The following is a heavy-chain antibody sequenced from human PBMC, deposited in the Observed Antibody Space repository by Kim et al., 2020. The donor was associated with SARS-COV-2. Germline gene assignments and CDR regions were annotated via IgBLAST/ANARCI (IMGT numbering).Heavy chain of an antibody. CDR2: IIPIFGTA. D-gene: IGHD4-4*01. V-gene: IGHV1-69*13. J-gene: IGHJ6*02. CDR1: GGTFSSYA. CDR3: ARTTAEPPRSMDV. Sequence: SVKVSCKASGGTFSSYAISWVRQAPGQGLEWMGGIIPIFGTANYAQKFQGRVTITADESTSTAYMELSSLRSEDTAVYYCARTTAEPPRSMDVWGQGTTVTVSS.